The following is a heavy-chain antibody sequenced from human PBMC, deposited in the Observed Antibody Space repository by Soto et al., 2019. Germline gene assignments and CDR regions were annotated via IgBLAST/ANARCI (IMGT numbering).Heavy chain of an antibody. D-gene: IGHD1-26*01. Sequence: QITLKESGPALVKPTQTLTVTCSFSGFSLTTSAAGVGWIRQTPGKALEWLAVIFGHGNEKYSPSLKNRLTVTKDTSKNHVVLTMTNMHPLDSATYYCAHMSYSGTYYLDSWGQGTLVTVSS. CDR1: GFSLTTSAAG. CDR2: IFGHGNE. V-gene: IGHV2-5*01. CDR3: AHMSYSGTYYLDS. J-gene: IGHJ4*02.